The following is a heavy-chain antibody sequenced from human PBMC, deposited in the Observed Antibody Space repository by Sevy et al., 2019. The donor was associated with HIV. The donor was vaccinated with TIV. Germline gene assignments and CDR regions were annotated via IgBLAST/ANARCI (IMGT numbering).Heavy chain of an antibody. V-gene: IGHV3-11*01. CDR2: ISSSGSTI. CDR1: GFTFSDYY. D-gene: IGHD6-19*01. CDR3: ARGHSSGWHNWFDP. J-gene: IGHJ5*02. Sequence: GGSLRPSCAASGFTFSDYYMSWIRQAPGKGLEWVSYISSSGSTIYYADSVKGRFTISRDNAKNSLYLQMNSLRAEDTAVYYCARGHSSGWHNWFDPRGQGTLVTVSS.